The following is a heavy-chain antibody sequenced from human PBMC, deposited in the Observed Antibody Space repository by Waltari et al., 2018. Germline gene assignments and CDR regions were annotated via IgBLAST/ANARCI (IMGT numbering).Heavy chain of an antibody. D-gene: IGHD5-18*01. V-gene: IGHV4-34*01. CDR2: INHSGST. Sequence: QVQLQQWGAGLLKPSETLSLTCAVYGGSFSGYYWSWIRQPPGKGLEWIGEINHSGSTNYNPSLKSRVTISVDTSKNQFSLKLSSVTAADTAVYYCARDGRGYSYGYRDWYFDLWGRGTLVTVSS. J-gene: IGHJ2*01. CDR1: GGSFSGYY. CDR3: ARDGRGYSYGYRDWYFDL.